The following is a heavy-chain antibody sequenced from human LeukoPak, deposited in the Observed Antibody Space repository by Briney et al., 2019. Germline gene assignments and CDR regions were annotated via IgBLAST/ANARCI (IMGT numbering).Heavy chain of an antibody. CDR2: ISAYNGNT. D-gene: IGHD2-2*01. Sequence: ASVKVSCKASGYTFTSYGISWVRQAPGQGLEWMGWISAYNGNTNYAQKLQGRVTMTTDTSTSTAYMELRSLRSDDTAVYYCAREGGDIVVVPAADNWSDPWGQGTLVTVSS. CDR3: AREGGDIVVVPAADNWSDP. CDR1: GYTFTSYG. J-gene: IGHJ5*02. V-gene: IGHV1-18*01.